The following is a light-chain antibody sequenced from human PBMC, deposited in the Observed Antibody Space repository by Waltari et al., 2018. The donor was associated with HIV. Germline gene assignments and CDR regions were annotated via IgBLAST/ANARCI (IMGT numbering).Light chain of an antibody. CDR2: DVD. CDR1: GSAVASSHL. Sequence: QPALTQPRSVSGSPGQWVPIYCTATGSAVASSHLFSWYHRHPGKAPKLMIFDVDQRPSGVPARFSGSKSGNTASLTISGLQADDEAEYYCCSYVNTRTPVVFGGGTQVTV. CDR3: CSYVNTRTPVV. J-gene: IGLJ3*02. V-gene: IGLV2-11*01.